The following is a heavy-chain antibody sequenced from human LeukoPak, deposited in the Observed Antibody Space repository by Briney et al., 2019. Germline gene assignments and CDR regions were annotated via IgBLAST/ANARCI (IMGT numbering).Heavy chain of an antibody. CDR3: ARVSYYDILTGTPDIADY. D-gene: IGHD3-9*01. Sequence: ASVKVSCKVSGYTFTSYAMNWVRQAPGQGLEWMGWINTNTGNPTYAQGFTGRFVFSLDTSVSTAYLQISSLKAEDTAVYYCARVSYYDILTGTPDIADYWGQGTLVTVSS. J-gene: IGHJ4*02. CDR1: GYTFTSYA. CDR2: INTNTGNP. V-gene: IGHV7-4-1*02.